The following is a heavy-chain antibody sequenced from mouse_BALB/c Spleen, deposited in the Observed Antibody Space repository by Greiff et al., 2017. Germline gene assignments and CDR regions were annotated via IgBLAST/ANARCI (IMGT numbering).Heavy chain of an antibody. J-gene: IGHJ2*01. V-gene: IGHV5-17*02. D-gene: IGHD2-10*02. CDR1: GFTFSSFG. Sequence: EVQGVESGGGLVQPGGSRKLSCAASGFTFSSFGMHWVRQAPEKGLEWVAYISSGSSTIYYADTVKGRFTISRDNPKNTLFLQMTSLRSEDTAMYYCARGEYGIDYWGQGTTLTVSS. CDR2: ISSGSSTI. CDR3: ARGEYGIDY.